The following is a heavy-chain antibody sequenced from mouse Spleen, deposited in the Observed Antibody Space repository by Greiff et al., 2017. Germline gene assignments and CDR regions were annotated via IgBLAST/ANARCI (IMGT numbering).Heavy chain of an antibody. CDR3: ARSPDGYYWYVDV. J-gene: IGHJ1*01. CDR1: GYTFTDYY. D-gene: IGHD2-3*01. Sequence: EVQLQQSGPELVKPGASVKISCKASGYTFTDYYMNWVKQSHGKSLEWIGDINPNNGGTSYNQKFKGKATLTVDKSSSTAYMELRSLTSEDSAVYYCARSPDGYYWYVDVWGAGTTVTVSS. V-gene: IGHV1-26*01. CDR2: INPNNGGT.